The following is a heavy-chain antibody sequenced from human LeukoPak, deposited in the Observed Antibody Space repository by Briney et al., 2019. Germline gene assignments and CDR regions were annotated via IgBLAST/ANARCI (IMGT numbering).Heavy chain of an antibody. CDR3: ARGVGTIFGVLYYMDV. J-gene: IGHJ6*03. CDR2: IYYSGST. CDR1: GGSISRGDYY. V-gene: IGHV4-30-4*08. D-gene: IGHD3-3*01. Sequence: SQTLSLTCTVSGGSISRGDYYWSWIRQPPGKGLEWIGYIYYSGSTNFNPSLKSRVIISVDMSKNQFSLKLSSVTAADTAVYYCARGVGTIFGVLYYMDVWGKGTTVTVSS.